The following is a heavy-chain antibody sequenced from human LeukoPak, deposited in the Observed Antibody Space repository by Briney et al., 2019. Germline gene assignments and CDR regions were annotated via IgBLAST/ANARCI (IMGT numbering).Heavy chain of an antibody. J-gene: IGHJ4*02. V-gene: IGHV3-23*01. CDR3: AKLWVMITFGGVIDIEAPGSSGDY. CDR1: GFTFDDYA. D-gene: IGHD3-16*02. Sequence: AGGSLRLSCAASGFTFDDYAMHWVRQAPGKGLEWVSLISGSGGSTYYADSVKGRFTISRDNSKNTLYLQMNSLRAEDTAVYYCAKLWVMITFGGVIDIEAPGSSGDYWGQGTLVTVSS. CDR2: ISGSGGST.